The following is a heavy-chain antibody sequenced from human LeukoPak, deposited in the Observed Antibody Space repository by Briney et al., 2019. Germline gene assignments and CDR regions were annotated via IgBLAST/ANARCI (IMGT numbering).Heavy chain of an antibody. D-gene: IGHD1-1*01. CDR2: ISSSSSYI. J-gene: IGHJ3*02. CDR3: ARDHEQVVQLDAFDI. V-gene: IGHV3-21*01. Sequence: KPGGSLRLSCAASGFTFSSYSMNWVRQAPGKGLEWVSSISSSSSYIYYADSVKGRFTISRDDAKNSLYLQMNSLRAEDTAVYYCARDHEQVVQLDAFDIWGQGTVVTVSS. CDR1: GFTFSSYS.